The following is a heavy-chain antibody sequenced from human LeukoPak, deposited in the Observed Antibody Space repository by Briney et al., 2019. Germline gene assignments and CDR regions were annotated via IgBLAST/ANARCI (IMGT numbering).Heavy chain of an antibody. CDR3: ARAHSNYVYYYYYMDV. CDR1: GYTFTGYY. Sequence: GASVKVSCKASGYTFTGYYMHWVRQAPGQGLEWMGWISAYNGNTNYAQKLQGRVTMTTDTSTSTAYMELRSLRSDDTAVYYCARAHSNYVYYYYYMDVWGKGTTVTVSS. V-gene: IGHV1-18*04. CDR2: ISAYNGNT. J-gene: IGHJ6*03. D-gene: IGHD4-11*01.